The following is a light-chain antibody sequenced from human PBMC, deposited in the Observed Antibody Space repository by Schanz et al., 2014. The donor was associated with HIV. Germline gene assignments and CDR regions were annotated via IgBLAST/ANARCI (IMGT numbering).Light chain of an antibody. CDR3: CSYAGSSTFVV. CDR2: EVS. J-gene: IGLJ2*01. V-gene: IGLV2-23*02. Sequence: QSVLSQPASVSGSPGQSITISCTGTSSDVGSYNLVSWHQQHPGKAPKLMIYEVSKRPSGVSNRFSGSKSGNTASLTIAGLQAEDEADYYCCSYAGSSTFVVFGGGTKLTVL. CDR1: SSDVGSYNL.